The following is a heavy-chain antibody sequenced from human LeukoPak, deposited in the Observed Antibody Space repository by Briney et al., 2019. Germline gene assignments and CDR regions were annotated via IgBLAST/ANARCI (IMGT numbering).Heavy chain of an antibody. V-gene: IGHV3-21*01. J-gene: IGHJ4*02. CDR1: GFTFSSYS. Sequence: GGSLRLSCAASGFTFSSYSMNWVRQAPGKGREWVSSISSSSSDIYYADSVKGRLTISRDNAKNSLYLQLNSLRAEDTAVYYCAREVVSGGNCFFDYWGQGTLVTVSS. CDR2: ISSSSSDI. D-gene: IGHD2-15*01. CDR3: AREVVSGGNCFFDY.